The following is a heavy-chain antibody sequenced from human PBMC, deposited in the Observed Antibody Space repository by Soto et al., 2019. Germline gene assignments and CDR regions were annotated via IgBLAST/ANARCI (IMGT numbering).Heavy chain of an antibody. CDR2: IYPGDSDT. V-gene: IGHV5-51*01. CDR1: GYSFTSYW. D-gene: IGHD3-3*01. Sequence: PGESLKISGKGSGYSFTSYWIGWVRQMPGKGLEWMGIIYPGDSDTRYSPSFQGQVTISADKSISTAYLQWSSLKASDTAMYYCARAGYYFSDWFDPWGQGTLVTVSS. CDR3: ARAGYYFSDWFDP. J-gene: IGHJ5*02.